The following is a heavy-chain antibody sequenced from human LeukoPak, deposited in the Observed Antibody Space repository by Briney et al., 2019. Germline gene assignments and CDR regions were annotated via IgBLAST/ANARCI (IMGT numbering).Heavy chain of an antibody. D-gene: IGHD1-26*01. Sequence: PGGSLRLSCAASGFTFSSYGMSWVRQAPGKGLEWVSGINWNGGSTGYADSVKGRFTISRDNAKNSLYLQMNSLRAEDTALYYCARNMGATDAFDIWGQGTMVTVSS. CDR1: GFTFSSYG. CDR2: INWNGGST. CDR3: ARNMGATDAFDI. J-gene: IGHJ3*02. V-gene: IGHV3-20*04.